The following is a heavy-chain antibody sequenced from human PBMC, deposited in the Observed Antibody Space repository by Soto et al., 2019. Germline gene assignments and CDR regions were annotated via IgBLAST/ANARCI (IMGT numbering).Heavy chain of an antibody. CDR3: ARGKDLPGVWGTYRPPSYFDS. CDR1: GYPFTNNY. J-gene: IGHJ4*02. D-gene: IGHD3-16*02. CDR2: INPSGGDT. Sequence: QVQLVQSGAEVKKPGASVTISCKAFGYPFTNNYVHWLRQAPGQGLEWLGRINPSGGDTIYSQKFQGRVSMTRDTSTSTVYMDLSSLRSDDTAVYYCARGKDLPGVWGTYRPPSYFDSWGQGVLITASS. V-gene: IGHV1-46*01.